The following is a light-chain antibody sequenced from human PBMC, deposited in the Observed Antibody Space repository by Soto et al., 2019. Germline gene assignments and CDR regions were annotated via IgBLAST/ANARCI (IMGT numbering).Light chain of an antibody. CDR1: SGHRSFA. Sequence: QLVLTQSPSASASLGASVTLTCTLSSGHRSFAIAWHQKHPEKGPRYLMKVDFDGSHTKGDGVPDRFSGSSSGAERYLIISSLQSDDEADYYCQTRTTGIVVFGDGTKLTVL. V-gene: IGLV4-69*01. J-gene: IGLJ3*02. CDR3: QTRTTGIVV. CDR2: VDFDGSH.